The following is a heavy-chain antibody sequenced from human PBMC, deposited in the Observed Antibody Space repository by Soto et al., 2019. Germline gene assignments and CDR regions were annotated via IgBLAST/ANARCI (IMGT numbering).Heavy chain of an antibody. D-gene: IGHD2-15*01. J-gene: IGHJ6*02. CDR2: IKTSAGGGAT. CDR1: GFSFNEAW. Sequence: EVQLVESAGGLVKPGGSLRLSCVASGFSFNEAWMNWVRQAPGEGLEWVGRIKTSAGGGATDYAAPVQGRFTISRDDSKNALYLHMTGLCTEDTASYFCTTGSVEGIWGQGATVTVSS. V-gene: IGHV3-15*07. CDR3: TTGSVEGI.